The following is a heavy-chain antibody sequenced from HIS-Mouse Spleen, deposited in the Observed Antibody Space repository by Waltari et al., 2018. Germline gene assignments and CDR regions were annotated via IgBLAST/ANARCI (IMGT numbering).Heavy chain of an antibody. D-gene: IGHD3-22*01. Sequence: QVQLVQSGAGVKNPGAQGRVSSRSSGYPFTGSYSHWVRQAPGQGLEWMGWINPNSGGTNYAQKFQGRVTMTRDTSISTAYMELSRLRSDDTAVYYCASSEVVVIRMGAFDIWGQGTMVTVSS. CDR2: INPNSGGT. CDR1: GYPFTGSY. V-gene: IGHV1-2*02. J-gene: IGHJ3*02. CDR3: ASSEVVVIRMGAFDI.